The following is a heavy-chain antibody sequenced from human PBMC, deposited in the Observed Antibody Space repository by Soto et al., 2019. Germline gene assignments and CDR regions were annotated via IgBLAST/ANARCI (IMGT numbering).Heavy chain of an antibody. Sequence: QLQLQESGPGLVKPSETLSLTCTVSGGSISSSSYYWGWIRQPPGKGLEWIGSIYYSGSTYYNPSLKSRVTLSVDTSKNQFSLKLSSVTAADTAVSYCARRGSSSWYGYWGQGTLVTVSS. V-gene: IGHV4-39*01. CDR2: IYYSGST. CDR3: ARRGSSSWYGY. CDR1: GGSISSSSYY. J-gene: IGHJ4*02. D-gene: IGHD6-13*01.